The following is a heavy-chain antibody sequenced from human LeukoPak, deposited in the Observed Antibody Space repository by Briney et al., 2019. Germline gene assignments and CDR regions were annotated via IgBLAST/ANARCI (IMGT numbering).Heavy chain of an antibody. CDR3: ASSLLNGPDGMDA. CDR2: MNPNSGNT. J-gene: IGHJ6*02. Sequence: ASVKVSCKASGGTFSSYAISWVRQATGQGLEWMGWMNPNSGNTGYAQKFQGRVTMTRNTSISTAYMELSSLRSEDTAVYYCASSLLNGPDGMDAWGQGTTVTVSS. D-gene: IGHD3-9*01. V-gene: IGHV1-8*02. CDR1: GGTFSSYA.